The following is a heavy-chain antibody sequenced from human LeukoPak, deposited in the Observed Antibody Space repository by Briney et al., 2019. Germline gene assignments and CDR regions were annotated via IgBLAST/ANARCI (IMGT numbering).Heavy chain of an antibody. CDR2: INPNSGGT. CDR1: GFTFTGYV. CDR3: VREGYCSSGRCLEF. D-gene: IGHD2-15*01. Sequence: ASVKLSCKASGFTFTGYVTHGVRQAPGQGLEWMGWINPNSGGTNYAQKFQGRVTMTRDTSISTAYMKLSRLRSDDTAVYYCVREGYCSSGRCLEFWGQGTLFTVSS. J-gene: IGHJ4*02. V-gene: IGHV1-2*02.